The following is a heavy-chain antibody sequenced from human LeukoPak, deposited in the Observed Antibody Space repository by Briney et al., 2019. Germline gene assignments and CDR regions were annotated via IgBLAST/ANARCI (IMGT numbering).Heavy chain of an antibody. V-gene: IGHV4-59*10. D-gene: IGHD7-27*01. CDR2: IYTSGST. CDR1: GGSFSGYY. J-gene: IGHJ4*02. Sequence: PSETLSLTCAVYGGSFSGYYWSWIRQPAGKGLEWIGRIYTSGSTNYNPSLKSRVTISVDTSKNQFSLKLSSVTAADTAVYYCARGASNWGLRWYYFDYWGQGTLVTVSS. CDR3: ARGASNWGLRWYYFDY.